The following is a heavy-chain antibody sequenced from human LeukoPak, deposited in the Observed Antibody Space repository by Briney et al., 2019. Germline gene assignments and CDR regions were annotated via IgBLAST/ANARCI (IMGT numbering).Heavy chain of an antibody. Sequence: GASVTVSCKASGYTFTSYYMHWVRQAPGQGLEWMGIINPSGGSTSYAQKFQGRVTMTRDMSTSTVYMELSSLRSEDTAVYYCARGRRIAARLTWFDPWGQGTLVTVSS. CDR2: INPSGGST. D-gene: IGHD6-6*01. J-gene: IGHJ5*02. CDR3: ARGRRIAARLTWFDP. CDR1: GYTFTSYY. V-gene: IGHV1-46*01.